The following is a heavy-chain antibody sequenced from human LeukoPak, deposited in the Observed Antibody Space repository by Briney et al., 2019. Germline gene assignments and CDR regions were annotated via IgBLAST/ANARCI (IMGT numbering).Heavy chain of an antibody. V-gene: IGHV3-74*03. CDR2: TNTDRSST. CDR3: YGANAEH. D-gene: IGHD4-23*01. J-gene: IGHJ1*01. CDR1: GFTFSSYW. Sequence: PVGSLRLSCAASGFTFSSYWMHSVRQAPGKGLGWVSGTNTDRSSTMYADSVKGRFTIARANAKTTLYLQMNSLRAQAQALHYVYGANAEHWGESTLVTVSS.